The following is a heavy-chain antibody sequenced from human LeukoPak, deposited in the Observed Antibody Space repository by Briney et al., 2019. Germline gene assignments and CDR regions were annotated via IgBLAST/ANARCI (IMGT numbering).Heavy chain of an antibody. CDR1: GFTFSNYM. Sequence: PGGSLRLSCAASGFTFSNYMMHWVRQAPGKGLVWVSRIKSDGITITYADSVKGRFTVSRDNAKNILYLQMNSLRAGDAAVYFCTRDSYISDVYYGMDVWGQGATVTVSS. CDR2: IKSDGITI. CDR3: TRDSYISDVYYGMDV. V-gene: IGHV3-74*01. J-gene: IGHJ6*02. D-gene: IGHD1-26*01.